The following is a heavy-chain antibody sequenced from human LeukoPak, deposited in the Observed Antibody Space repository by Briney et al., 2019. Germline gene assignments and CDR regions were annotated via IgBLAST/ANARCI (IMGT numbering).Heavy chain of an antibody. D-gene: IGHD2-21*02. CDR1: GYTFTGYY. Sequence: GASVKVSCKASGYTFTGYYMHWVRQAPGQGLEWMGWINPNSGGTNYAQKFQGRVTMTRDTSISTAYMELSRLRSDDTAVYYCARVVGIVVVTAVGYWGQGTLVTVSS. V-gene: IGHV1-2*02. J-gene: IGHJ4*02. CDR2: INPNSGGT. CDR3: ARVVGIVVVTAVGY.